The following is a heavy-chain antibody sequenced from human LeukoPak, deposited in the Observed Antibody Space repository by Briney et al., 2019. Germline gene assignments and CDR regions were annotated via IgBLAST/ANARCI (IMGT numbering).Heavy chain of an antibody. Sequence: PGRSLRLSCAASGFTFSSYGMHWVRQAPGKGLEWVAVIWYDGSNKYYADSVKGRFTISRDNSKNMLYLQMNSLRAEDTAVHYCARDRYGYGGYYYYMDVWGKGTTVTVSS. D-gene: IGHD5-18*01. J-gene: IGHJ6*03. CDR3: ARDRYGYGGYYYYMDV. CDR2: IWYDGSNK. CDR1: GFTFSSYG. V-gene: IGHV3-33*01.